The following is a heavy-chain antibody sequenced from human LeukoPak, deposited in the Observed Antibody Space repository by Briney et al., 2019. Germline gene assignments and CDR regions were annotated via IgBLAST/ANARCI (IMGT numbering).Heavy chain of an antibody. V-gene: IGHV3-30*03. CDR3: ARVDTAMVTGGY. CDR1: GFTFSSYG. D-gene: IGHD5-18*01. J-gene: IGHJ4*02. Sequence: GGSLRLSCAASGFTFSSYGMHWVRQAPGKGLEWVAVISYDGSNKYYADSVKGRFTISRDNSKNTLYLQMNSLRAEDTAVYYCARVDTAMVTGGYWGQGTLVTVSS. CDR2: ISYDGSNK.